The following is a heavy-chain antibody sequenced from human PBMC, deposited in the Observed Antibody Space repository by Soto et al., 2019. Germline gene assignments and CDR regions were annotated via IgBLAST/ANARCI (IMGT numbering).Heavy chain of an antibody. J-gene: IGHJ4*02. Sequence: KASETLSLTCTVSGGSISSISYYWGWIRQPPGKGLEWIGSIYYSGSTYYNPSLKSRVTISVDTSKNQFSLKLSSVTAPDTAVYYCARQGNWNYVHYWGPGTLVTVSS. CDR3: ARQGNWNYVHY. CDR2: IYYSGST. D-gene: IGHD1-1*01. V-gene: IGHV4-39*01. CDR1: GGSISSISYY.